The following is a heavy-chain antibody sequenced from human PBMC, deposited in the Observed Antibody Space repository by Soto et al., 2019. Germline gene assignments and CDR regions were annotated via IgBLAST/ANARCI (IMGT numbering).Heavy chain of an antibody. V-gene: IGHV1-18*01. CDR2: ISAYNGNT. Sequence: ASVKVSCKASGYTFTSYGISWVRQAPGQGLEWMGWISAYNGNTNYAQKLQGRVTMTTDTSTSTAYMELRSLRSDDTAVYYCSVAAAGSPPQLSFDYWGQGTLVTVSS. CDR1: GYTFTSYG. CDR3: SVAAAGSPPQLSFDY. J-gene: IGHJ4*02. D-gene: IGHD6-13*01.